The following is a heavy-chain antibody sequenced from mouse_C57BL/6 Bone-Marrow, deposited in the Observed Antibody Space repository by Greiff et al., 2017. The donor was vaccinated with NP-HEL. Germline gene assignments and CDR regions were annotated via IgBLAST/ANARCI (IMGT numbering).Heavy chain of an antibody. CDR1: GFTFSSYT. J-gene: IGHJ4*01. CDR2: ISGGGGNT. Sequence: DVKLVESGGGLVKPGGSLKLSCAASGFTFSSYTMSWVRQTPEKRLEWVATISGGGGNTYYPDSVKGRFTISRDNAKNTLYLQMSSLRSEDTALYYCARRYSNAYAMDYWGQGTSVTVSS. D-gene: IGHD2-5*01. CDR3: ARRYSNAYAMDY. V-gene: IGHV5-9*01.